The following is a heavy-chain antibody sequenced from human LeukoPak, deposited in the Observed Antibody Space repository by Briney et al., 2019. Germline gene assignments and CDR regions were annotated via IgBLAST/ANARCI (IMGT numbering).Heavy chain of an antibody. D-gene: IGHD7-27*01. CDR1: GFTFSSYW. CDR3: ARDLIPGELGMFGDY. V-gene: IGHV3-74*01. CDR2: INSDGSST. Sequence: QPGGSLRLSCAASGFTFSSYWMHWVRQAPGKGLVWVSRINSDGSSTSYADSVKGRFTISRDNAKNTLYLQMNSLRAEDTAVYYCARDLIPGELGMFGDYWGQGTLVTVSS. J-gene: IGHJ4*02.